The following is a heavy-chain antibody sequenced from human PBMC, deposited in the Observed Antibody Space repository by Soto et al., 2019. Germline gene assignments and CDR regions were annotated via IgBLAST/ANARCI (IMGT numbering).Heavy chain of an antibody. J-gene: IGHJ5*02. CDR2: IRSKGRNYST. D-gene: IGHD3-16*01. V-gene: IGHV3-73*02. Sequence: EVQLVESGGGLVHPGGSLKLSCAASGFAFSGSAMYWVRQASGKGPEWVGRIRSKGRNYSTEYAASVKGRFIISRDDSKNTAYLQMNSLQPEDTVVYYCTRVCFTYDYSGILWFDPWGQRTLVTVST. CDR1: GFAFSGSA. CDR3: TRVCFTYDYSGILWFDP.